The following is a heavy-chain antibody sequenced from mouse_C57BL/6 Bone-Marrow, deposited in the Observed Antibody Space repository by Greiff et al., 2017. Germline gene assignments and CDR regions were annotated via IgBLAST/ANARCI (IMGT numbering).Heavy chain of an antibody. CDR1: GYTFTSYW. D-gene: IGHD4-1*01. CDR2: IYPGSGST. CDR3: ARLGLLVLYYAMDY. Sequence: QVQLQQPGAELVKPGASVKMSCKASGYTFTSYWITWVKQRPGQGLEWIGDIYPGSGSTNYNEKFKSKATLTVNTSSSTAYMQLSSLTSEDSSVYYCARLGLLVLYYAMDYWGQGTSVTVSS. V-gene: IGHV1-55*01. J-gene: IGHJ4*01.